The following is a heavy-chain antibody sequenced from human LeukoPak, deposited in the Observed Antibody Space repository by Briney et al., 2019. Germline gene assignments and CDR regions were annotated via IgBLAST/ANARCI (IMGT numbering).Heavy chain of an antibody. V-gene: IGHV3-23*01. CDR2: ISGSGDST. CDR3: AKTRPLDSSSWSHGDY. J-gene: IGHJ4*02. Sequence: GSLRLSCAASGFTFSSYAMSWVRQAPGKGLEWVSAISGSGDSTYYGDSVKGRFTISRDNSKNTLYLQMNSLRAEDTAVYYCAKTRPLDSSSWSHGDYWGQGTLVTVSS. D-gene: IGHD6-13*01. CDR1: GFTFSSYA.